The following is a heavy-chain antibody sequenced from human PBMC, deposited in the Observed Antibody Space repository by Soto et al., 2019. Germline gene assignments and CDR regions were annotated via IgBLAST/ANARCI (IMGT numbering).Heavy chain of an antibody. V-gene: IGHV1-18*01. CDR2: ISAYNGNT. Sequence: ASVKVSCKASGYTFTSYGISWVRQAPGQGLEWMGWISAYNGNTNYAQKLQGRVTMTTDTSTSTAYMELRSLRSDDTAVYYCARDPRAAVVIAHHDPLDIWGQGTMVT. CDR3: ARDPRAAVVIAHHDPLDI. CDR1: GYTFTSYG. D-gene: IGHD6-13*01. J-gene: IGHJ3*02.